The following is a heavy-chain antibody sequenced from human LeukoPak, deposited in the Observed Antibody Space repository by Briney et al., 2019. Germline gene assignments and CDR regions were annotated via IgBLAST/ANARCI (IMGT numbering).Heavy chain of an antibody. CDR3: ARGLYSSSEGYFDY. CDR2: TYYRSKWYN. CDR1: GDSVSSNSAA. D-gene: IGHD6-6*01. J-gene: IGHJ4*02. Sequence: SQSLSLTCALSGDSVSSNSAACNWIRQSPLRGLEWLGRTYYRSKWYNDYAVSVKSRITINPDTSKNQFSLQLNSVTPEDTAVYYCARGLYSSSEGYFDYWGQGTLVTVSS. V-gene: IGHV6-1*01.